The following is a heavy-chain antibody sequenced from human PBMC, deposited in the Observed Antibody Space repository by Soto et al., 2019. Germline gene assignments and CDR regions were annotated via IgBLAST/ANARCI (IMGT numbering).Heavy chain of an antibody. J-gene: IGHJ3*02. CDR2: ISAYNGNT. V-gene: IGHV1-18*01. CDR3: ESENFYYGSGKDAFDI. D-gene: IGHD3-10*01. Sequence: DSVKVSCKASGYTFTSYGISWVRQAPGQGLEWMGWISAYNGNTNYAQKLQGRVTMTTDTSTSTAYMELRSLRSDDTAVYYCESENFYYGSGKDAFDIWGQXTMVTVSS. CDR1: GYTFTSYG.